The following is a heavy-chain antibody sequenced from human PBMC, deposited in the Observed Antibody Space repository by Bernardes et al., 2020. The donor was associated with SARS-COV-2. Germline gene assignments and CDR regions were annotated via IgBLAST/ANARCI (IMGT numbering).Heavy chain of an antibody. Sequence: GGSLRLSCAASGFTFDDYAMHWVRQAPGKGLEWVSLISGDGGSTYYADSVKGRFTISRDNSKNSLYLQMNSLRTEDTALYYCAKRSGGWGGLHWYFDLWGRGTLVTVSS. CDR2: ISGDGGST. CDR3: AKRSGGWGGLHWYFDL. CDR1: GFTFDDYA. J-gene: IGHJ2*01. D-gene: IGHD6-19*01. V-gene: IGHV3-43*02.